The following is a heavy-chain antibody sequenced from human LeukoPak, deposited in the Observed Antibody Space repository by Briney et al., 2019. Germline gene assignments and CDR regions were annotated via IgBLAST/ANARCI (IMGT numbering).Heavy chain of an antibody. CDR3: ARDRTGRRDPLPFDY. J-gene: IGHJ4*02. Sequence: GGSLRLSCAASGFTFSTYAMHWVRQAPGKGLEWVAAISYDGSKKHYADSVKGRFTISRDNSKNTLYLQMNSLRAEDTAVYYCARDRTGRRDPLPFDYWGQGTLVTVSS. D-gene: IGHD3-10*01. CDR2: ISYDGSKK. CDR1: GFTFSTYA. V-gene: IGHV3-30*04.